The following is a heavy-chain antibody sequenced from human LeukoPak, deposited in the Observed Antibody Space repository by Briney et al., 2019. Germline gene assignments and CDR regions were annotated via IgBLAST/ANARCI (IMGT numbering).Heavy chain of an antibody. Sequence: PSETLSLTCAVYGGSFSGYYWSWIRQPPGKGLEWIGYIYYSGSTNYNPSLKSRVTISVDTSKNQFSLKLSSVTAADTAVYYCARVLSPMYSSSWYGAGGFDPWGQGTLVTVSS. CDR2: IYYSGST. D-gene: IGHD6-13*01. J-gene: IGHJ5*02. V-gene: IGHV4-59*01. CDR1: GGSFSGYY. CDR3: ARVLSPMYSSSWYGAGGFDP.